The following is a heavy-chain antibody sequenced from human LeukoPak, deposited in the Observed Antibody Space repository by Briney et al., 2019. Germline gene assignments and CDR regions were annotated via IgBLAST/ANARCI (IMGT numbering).Heavy chain of an antibody. V-gene: IGHV1-3*01. J-gene: IGHJ4*02. CDR1: GYTFTSYA. CDR3: ARDKRGSAGFDY. D-gene: IGHD3-10*01. Sequence: ASVTVSCKASGYTFTSYAMHWVRQAPGQRLEWMGWINAGNGNTKYSQKFQGRVTITRDTSASTAYMELSSLRSEDTAVYYCARDKRGSAGFDYWGQGTLVTVSS. CDR2: INAGNGNT.